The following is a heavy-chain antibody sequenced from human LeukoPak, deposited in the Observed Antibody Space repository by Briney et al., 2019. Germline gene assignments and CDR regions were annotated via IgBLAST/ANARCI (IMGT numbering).Heavy chain of an antibody. J-gene: IGHJ3*02. CDR1: GFTFSSYW. CDR3: ARDPNSKIGAFDI. Sequence: GGSLRLSCVASGFTFSSYWMHWVRQGPGKGLVWVSHINIDGTNTNSADSVKGRFTISRDNAKNSLYLQMNSLRAEDTAVYYCARDPNSKIGAFDIWGQGTTVTVSS. V-gene: IGHV3-74*01. CDR2: INIDGTNT. D-gene: IGHD3-22*01.